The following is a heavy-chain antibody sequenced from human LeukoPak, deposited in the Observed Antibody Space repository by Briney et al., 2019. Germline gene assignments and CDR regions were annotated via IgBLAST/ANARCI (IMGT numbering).Heavy chain of an antibody. J-gene: IGHJ5*02. D-gene: IGHD5-24*01. Sequence: SETLSLTCTVSGGSISSYYWSWIRQPAGKGLEWIGRIYTSGSTNYNPSPKSRVTMSVDTSKNQFSLKLSSVTAADTAVYYCAREGKRWLQSDRWFDPWGQGTLVTVSS. V-gene: IGHV4-4*07. CDR2: IYTSGST. CDR1: GGSISSYY. CDR3: AREGKRWLQSDRWFDP.